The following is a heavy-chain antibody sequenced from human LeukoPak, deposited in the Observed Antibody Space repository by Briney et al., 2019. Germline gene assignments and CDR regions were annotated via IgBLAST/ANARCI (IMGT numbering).Heavy chain of an antibody. CDR1: GYTFTSYG. Sequence: ASVKVFCKASGYTFTSYGISWVRQAPGQGLEWMGWISAYNGNTNYAQKLQGRVTMTTDTSTSTAYMELRSLRSDDTAVYYCARVGMTTVTTFYMDVWGKGTTVTVSS. V-gene: IGHV1-18*01. CDR3: ARVGMTTVTTFYMDV. CDR2: ISAYNGNT. J-gene: IGHJ6*03. D-gene: IGHD4-17*01.